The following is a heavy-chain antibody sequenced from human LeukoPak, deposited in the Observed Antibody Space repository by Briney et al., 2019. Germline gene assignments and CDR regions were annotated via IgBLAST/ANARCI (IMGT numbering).Heavy chain of an antibody. V-gene: IGHV3-23*01. CDR3: AKDYYYGSGRFHY. D-gene: IGHD3-10*01. CDR2: ISGSGGST. J-gene: IGHJ4*02. Sequence: AGSLRLSCAASGLTFSRYAMSWVRQAPGKGLNWVSAISGSGGSTYYADSVRGRFTISRDNSKNTLYLQMNSLRAEDTAVYYCAKDYYYGSGRFHYCAQGTLVTVSS. CDR1: GLTFSRYA.